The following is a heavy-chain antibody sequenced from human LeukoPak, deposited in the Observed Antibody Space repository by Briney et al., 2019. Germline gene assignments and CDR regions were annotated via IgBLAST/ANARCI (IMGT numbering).Heavy chain of an antibody. Sequence: GGSLRLPCAASGFTDSSNYMSWVRQAPGKGLEWVSVIYSGGSTYYADSVKGRFTISRDNSKNTLYLQMNSLRAEDTAVYYCAKEDGTYGSGSYYPGYWGQGTLVTVSS. J-gene: IGHJ4*02. V-gene: IGHV3-66*01. CDR3: AKEDGTYGSGSYYPGY. CDR1: GFTDSSNY. CDR2: IYSGGST. D-gene: IGHD3-10*01.